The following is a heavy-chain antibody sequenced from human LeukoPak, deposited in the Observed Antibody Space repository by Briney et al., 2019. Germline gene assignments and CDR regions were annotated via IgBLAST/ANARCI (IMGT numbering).Heavy chain of an antibody. Sequence: PGGSLRLSCTASGFAFGSYWMTWVRQAPTKGLEWVSSISSSSSYIYYADSVKGRFTISRDNAKNSLYLQMNSLRAEDTAVYYCARVPQPGTRSDQNIVGATTDDYWGQGTLVTVSS. D-gene: IGHD1-26*01. CDR1: GFAFGSYW. CDR3: ARVPQPGTRSDQNIVGATTDDY. V-gene: IGHV3-21*01. J-gene: IGHJ4*02. CDR2: ISSSSSYI.